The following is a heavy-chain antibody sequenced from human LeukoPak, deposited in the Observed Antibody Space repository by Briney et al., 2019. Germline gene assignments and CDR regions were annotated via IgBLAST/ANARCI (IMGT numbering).Heavy chain of an antibody. CDR3: AKSYGSGPVWDY. J-gene: IGHJ4*02. CDR2: ISGSGGST. Sequence: GGSLRLSCAASGFTFSSYAMSWVRQAPGKGLEWVSAISGSGGSTYYADSVKGRFTISRDNSKNTLYLQMNSLRAKDTAVYYCAKSYGSGPVWDYWGQGTLVTVSS. V-gene: IGHV3-23*01. D-gene: IGHD3-10*01. CDR1: GFTFSSYA.